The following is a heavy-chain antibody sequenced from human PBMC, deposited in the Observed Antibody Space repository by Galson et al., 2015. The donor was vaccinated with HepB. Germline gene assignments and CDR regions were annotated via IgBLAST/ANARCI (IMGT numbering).Heavy chain of an antibody. CDR1: GFTVSSNY. Sequence: SLRLSCAASGFTVSSNYMSWVRQAPGKGLEWVSVIYSGGSTYYADSVKGRFTISRDNSKNTLYLQMNSLRAEDTAVYYCARGGADYGDYGIDAFDIWGQGTMVTDSS. V-gene: IGHV3-66*01. CDR3: ARGGADYGDYGIDAFDI. D-gene: IGHD4-17*01. CDR2: IYSGGST. J-gene: IGHJ3*02.